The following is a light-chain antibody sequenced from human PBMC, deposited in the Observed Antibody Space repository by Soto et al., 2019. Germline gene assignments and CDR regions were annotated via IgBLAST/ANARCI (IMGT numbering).Light chain of an antibody. CDR2: DVN. CDR1: SSDVGGYNY. V-gene: IGLV2-14*01. J-gene: IGLJ2*01. Sequence: QSALTQPASVSGSPGQSITISCTGTSSDVGGYNYVSWYQQHPGKAPKLMIYDVNNRPSGVSNRFSGSKSGNTASLTISGLQAEDVAAYYCSSYTGSSTYVVFGGGTKLTVL. CDR3: SSYTGSSTYVV.